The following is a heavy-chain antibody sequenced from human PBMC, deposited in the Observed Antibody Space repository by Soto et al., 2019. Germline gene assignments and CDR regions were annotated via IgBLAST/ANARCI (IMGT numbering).Heavy chain of an antibody. J-gene: IGHJ5*02. V-gene: IGHV5-51*01. Sequence: PGESLKISCKGSGYSFTSYWIGWVRQMPGKGLEWMGIIYPGDSDTRYSPSFQGQVTISADKSISTAYLQWSSLKASDTAMYYCARHGGYCSSTSCHHNWFDPWGQGTLVTVSS. CDR1: GYSFTSYW. D-gene: IGHD2-2*01. CDR3: ARHGGYCSSTSCHHNWFDP. CDR2: IYPGDSDT.